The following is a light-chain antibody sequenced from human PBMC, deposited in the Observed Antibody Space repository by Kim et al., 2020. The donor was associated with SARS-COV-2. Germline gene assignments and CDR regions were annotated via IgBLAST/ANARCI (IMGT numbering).Light chain of an antibody. Sequence: GQLITISCTRTRGDSGGYNDVYWYQQYPGEALKLLSYDVNQRPSVVSNRFSGAKSGITASLTISGLQAEEEVDYYCSSSASSSTYVFGIGTKVTVL. CDR2: DVN. J-gene: IGLJ1*01. CDR1: RGDSGGYND. V-gene: IGLV2-14*04. CDR3: SSSASSSTYV.